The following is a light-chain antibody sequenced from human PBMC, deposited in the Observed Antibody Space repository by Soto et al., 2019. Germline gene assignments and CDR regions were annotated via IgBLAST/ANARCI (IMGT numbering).Light chain of an antibody. V-gene: IGKV3-15*01. CDR1: QSVSSN. J-gene: IGKJ1*01. Sequence: EIVMTQPPATLSVSPGERATLSCRASQSVSSNLAWYKQKPGQAPRLLMYGASTRATGIPDRFSGSGSGTEVPLTISSLQYDDISVYYGQQHYNWPPWTFGQGTNVEIK. CDR2: GAS. CDR3: QQHYNWPPWT.